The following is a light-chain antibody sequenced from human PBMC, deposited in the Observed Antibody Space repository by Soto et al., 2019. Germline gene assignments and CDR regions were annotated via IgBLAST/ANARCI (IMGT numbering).Light chain of an antibody. Sequence: EIVLTQSPAALSLSPGERVTLSCRASQSVSSYLAWYQQKPGQAPRLLIYDASNRATGIPARFSGSGSGTDFTLTISSLEPEDFAVYYRQQRSNWPRTFGQGTKVDIK. CDR1: QSVSSY. CDR2: DAS. CDR3: QQRSNWPRT. V-gene: IGKV3-11*01. J-gene: IGKJ1*01.